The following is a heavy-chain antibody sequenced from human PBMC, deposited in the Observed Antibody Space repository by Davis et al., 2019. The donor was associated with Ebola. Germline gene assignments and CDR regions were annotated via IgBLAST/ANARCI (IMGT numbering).Heavy chain of an antibody. CDR1: GGTFSSYT. CDR2: INPHNGNT. V-gene: IGHV1-18*01. CDR3: ARTITMIVVGGWFDP. D-gene: IGHD3-22*01. J-gene: IGHJ5*02. Sequence: AASVKVSCKASGGTFSSYTISWVRQAPGQGLEWMGWINPHNGNTNYAQKLQGRVTMTTDTSTSTAYMELRSLRSDDTAVYYCARTITMIVVGGWFDPWGQGTLVTVSS.